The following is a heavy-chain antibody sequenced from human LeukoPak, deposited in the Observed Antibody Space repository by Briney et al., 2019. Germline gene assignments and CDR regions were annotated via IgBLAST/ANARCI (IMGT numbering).Heavy chain of an antibody. V-gene: IGHV3-7*01. CDR3: ARGQWLLPRPFDY. J-gene: IGHJ4*02. CDR1: GFTFSSYW. Sequence: GGSLRLSCAASGFTFSSYWMSWVRQAPGKGLEWVANMKQDGGETYYVDSVKGRFTISRDNAKNSLYLQMNSLRAEDTAVYYCARGQWLLPRPFDYWGQGTLVTVSS. D-gene: IGHD3-22*01. CDR2: MKQDGGET.